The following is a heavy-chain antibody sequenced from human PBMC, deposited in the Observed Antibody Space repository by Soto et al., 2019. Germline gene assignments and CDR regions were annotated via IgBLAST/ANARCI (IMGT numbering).Heavy chain of an antibody. CDR1: GCTFSISG. D-gene: IGHD3-10*01. CDR3: ARDLRVRGVITATFDY. CDR2: IWYDGSNK. Sequence: LRLSCAAAGCTFSISGMHLVRQAPFKGLEWVAVIWYDGSNKYYADSVKGRFTISRDNSKNTLYLQMNSLRAEETAVYYCARDLRVRGVITATFDYWGQGTVVTGS. V-gene: IGHV3-33*01. J-gene: IGHJ4*02.